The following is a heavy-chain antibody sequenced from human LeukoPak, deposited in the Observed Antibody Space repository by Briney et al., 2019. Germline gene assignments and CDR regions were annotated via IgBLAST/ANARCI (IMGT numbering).Heavy chain of an antibody. D-gene: IGHD3-10*01. CDR3: AKEGYYGSGSYSDY. Sequence: GGSLRLSCAASGFTFSSYAMSWVRQAPGKGLEWVSAISGSGGSTYYADSVKGRLTISRDNSKNTLYLQMNSLRAEDTAVYYCAKEGYYGSGSYSDYWGQGTLVTVSS. CDR1: GFTFSSYA. V-gene: IGHV3-23*01. CDR2: ISGSGGST. J-gene: IGHJ4*02.